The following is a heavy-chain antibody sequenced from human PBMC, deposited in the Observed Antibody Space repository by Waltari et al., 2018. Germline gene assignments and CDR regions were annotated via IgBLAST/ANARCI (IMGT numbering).Heavy chain of an antibody. Sequence: VQLYESGPGLVRPSGTLSLTCGVSGDSISRDKWWTWVRQPPGKGLEWVAGISWNAGSIIYADSVRGRFTILRDNTKNSVYLQMNNLRIEDTALYYCAKDAEKTTPSGPSDTWGQGTMVTVTS. CDR3: AKDAEKTTPSGPSDT. V-gene: IGHV3-9*01. CDR2: ISWNAGSI. J-gene: IGHJ3*02. D-gene: IGHD4-17*01. CDR1: GDSISRDK.